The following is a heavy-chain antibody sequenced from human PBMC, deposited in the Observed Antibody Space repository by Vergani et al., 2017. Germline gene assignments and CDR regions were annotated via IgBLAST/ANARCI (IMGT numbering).Heavy chain of an antibody. V-gene: IGHV3-49*04. CDR2: IRSKAYGGTT. J-gene: IGHJ4*02. CDR1: GFTFGDYA. Sequence: EVQLVESGGGLVQPGRSLRLSCTASGFTFGDYAMSWVRQAPGKGLEWVGFIRSKAYGGTTEYAASVKGRFTISRDNAKNSLYLQMNSLRAEDTAVYYCARDVYYYDSSGYESGRDYWGQGTLVTVSS. D-gene: IGHD3-22*01. CDR3: ARDVYYYDSSGYESGRDY.